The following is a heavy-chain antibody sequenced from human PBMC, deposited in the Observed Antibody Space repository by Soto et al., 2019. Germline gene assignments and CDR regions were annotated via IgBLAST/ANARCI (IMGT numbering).Heavy chain of an antibody. V-gene: IGHV1-3*01. CDR3: ARDIHRVRPRANDAFDV. J-gene: IGHJ3*01. Sequence: QVQLVQSGAELKKPGASVNISCTASGFTFSDNLINWVRQVPGQGLEWMVWLNPDTGNTRYSETFQGRFTISRHPSARIAYLELSGLENEDTALYFSARDIHRVRPRANDAFDVWGQGTMITVSS. CDR1: GFTFSDNL. D-gene: IGHD5-18*01. CDR2: LNPDTGNT.